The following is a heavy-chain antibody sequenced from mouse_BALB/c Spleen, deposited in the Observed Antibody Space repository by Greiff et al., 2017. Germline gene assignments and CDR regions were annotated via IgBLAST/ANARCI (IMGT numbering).Heavy chain of an antibody. J-gene: IGHJ3*01. V-gene: IGHV3-2*02. Sequence: EVKLQQSGPGLVKPSQSLSLTCTVTGYSITSDYAWNWIRQFPGNKLEWMGYISYSGSTSYNPSLKSRISITRDTSKNQFFLQLNSVTTEDTATYYCARRDGNSFAYWGQGTLVTVSA. CDR2: ISYSGST. D-gene: IGHD2-1*01. CDR1: GYSITSDYA. CDR3: ARRDGNSFAY.